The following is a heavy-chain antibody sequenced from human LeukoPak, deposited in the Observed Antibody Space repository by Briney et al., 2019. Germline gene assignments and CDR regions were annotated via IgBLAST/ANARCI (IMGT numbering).Heavy chain of an antibody. J-gene: IGHJ4*02. CDR1: GFTFSVHG. CDR2: VGGGIDI. D-gene: IGHD1-26*01. Sequence: GGSLRLSCVAPGFTFSVHGMTWVRQAPGEGLEWVSSVGGGIDIYYADSVKGRFTASRDDSMKTVYLQMNSLRAEDTAVYYCAKDATPHNGIWDNFDHWGQGTPVTVSS. CDR3: AKDATPHNGIWDNFDH. V-gene: IGHV3-23*01.